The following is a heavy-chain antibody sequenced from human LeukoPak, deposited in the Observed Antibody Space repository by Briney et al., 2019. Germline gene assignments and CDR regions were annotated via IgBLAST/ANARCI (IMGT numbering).Heavy chain of an antibody. CDR3: ASRRTYGDYYYYYGMDV. CDR2: ISSSSNDI. V-gene: IGHV3-21*01. CDR1: GFTFSSYT. J-gene: IGHJ6*02. Sequence: GGSLRLSCAASGFTFSSYTMNWVRQAPGKGLEWVSSISSSSNDIYYADSVKGRFTISRDNAKNSLYLQMNSLRAEDTAVYYCASRRTYGDYYYYYGMDVWGQGTTVTVSS. D-gene: IGHD4-17*01.